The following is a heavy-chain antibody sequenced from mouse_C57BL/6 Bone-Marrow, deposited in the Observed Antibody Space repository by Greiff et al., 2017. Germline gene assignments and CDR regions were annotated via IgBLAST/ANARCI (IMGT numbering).Heavy chain of an antibody. CDR1: GYTFTGYW. CDR2: ILPGSGST. J-gene: IGHJ1*03. V-gene: IGHV1-9*01. Sequence: QVQLQQSGAELMKPGASVKLSCKATGYTFTGYWIEWVKQRPGHGLEWIGEILPGSGSTNYNEKFKGKATFTADTSSNTAYMQLSSLTTEDSAIYYCARTLPPSFAPLWYFDVWGTGTTVTVSS. CDR3: ARTLPPSFAPLWYFDV.